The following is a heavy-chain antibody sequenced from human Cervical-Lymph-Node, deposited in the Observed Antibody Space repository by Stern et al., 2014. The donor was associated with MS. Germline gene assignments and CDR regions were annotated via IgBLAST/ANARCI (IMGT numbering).Heavy chain of an antibody. D-gene: IGHD5-24*01. Sequence: EVHLVESGGALLQPGGSLRLSCAASGFTFSAYAMSWVRQAPGKGLEWVSAISASGRTTYYADSVKGRFTISRDNSKNTLYLQMSSLRAEDAAVYYCARDLTIEMTTSPSYTYPSYWGQGTLVTVSS. V-gene: IGHV3-23*04. CDR3: ARDLTIEMTTSPSYTYPSY. CDR2: ISASGRTT. CDR1: GFTFSAYA. J-gene: IGHJ4*02.